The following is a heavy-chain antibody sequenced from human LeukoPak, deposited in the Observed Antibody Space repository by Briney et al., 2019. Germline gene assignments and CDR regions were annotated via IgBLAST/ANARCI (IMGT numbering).Heavy chain of an antibody. Sequence: SETLSLTCLVYGGSFSGYYWSWIRQPPGKGLEWIGEIHHSGSTNYNPSLKSRVTISLDTSRNQFSLKLTSVTAADTAVYYCARRGSGWSPWGQGTLVTVSS. V-gene: IGHV4-34*01. CDR1: GGSFSGYY. CDR2: IHHSGST. D-gene: IGHD6-19*01. CDR3: ARRGSGWSP. J-gene: IGHJ4*02.